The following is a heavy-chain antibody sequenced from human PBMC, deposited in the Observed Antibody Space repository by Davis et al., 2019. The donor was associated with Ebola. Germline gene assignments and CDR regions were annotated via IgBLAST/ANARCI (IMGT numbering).Heavy chain of an antibody. Sequence: PGGSLRLSCAASGFTFSGSAMHWVRQASGKGLEWVGRIRSKANSYATAYAASVKGRFTISRDDSKNTAYLQMNSLKTEDTAVYYCSVSNSVDYWGQGTLDTVSS. CDR2: IRSKANSYAT. D-gene: IGHD4-23*01. CDR3: SVSNSVDY. CDR1: GFTFSGSA. J-gene: IGHJ4*02. V-gene: IGHV3-73*01.